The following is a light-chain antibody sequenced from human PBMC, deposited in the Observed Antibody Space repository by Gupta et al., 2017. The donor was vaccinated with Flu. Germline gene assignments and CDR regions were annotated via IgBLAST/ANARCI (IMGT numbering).Light chain of an antibody. CDR2: GAF. CDR3: QQYNNWPIT. V-gene: IGKV3-15*01. J-gene: IGKJ1*01. CDR1: QSLSSN. Sequence: EIVMTQSPATLSVSPGERVTLSYRASQSLSSNLAWYQQKPGQAPRVLIYGAFTRATGIPARVSGSGSGTEYTLTISSLQSEDFAVYYCQQYNNWPITFGQGTKVEIK.